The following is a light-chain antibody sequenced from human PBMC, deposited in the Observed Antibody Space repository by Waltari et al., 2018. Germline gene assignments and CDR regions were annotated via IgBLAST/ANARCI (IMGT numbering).Light chain of an antibody. CDR2: EVT. J-gene: IGLJ1*01. CDR3: FSYAGRFSFV. CDR1: ANDVGNYNL. V-gene: IGLV2-23*02. Sequence: QSALTQPASVSGSPGQSITISCAGTANDVGNYNLVSWYQQHPGKAPKLIIYEVTKRPSGVSNRFSASKSGIAASLTISGPQAEDEAEYYCFSYAGRFSFVFGTGTQVTV.